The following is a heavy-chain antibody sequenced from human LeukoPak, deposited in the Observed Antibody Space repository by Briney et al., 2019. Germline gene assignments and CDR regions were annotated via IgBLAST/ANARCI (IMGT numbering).Heavy chain of an antibody. Sequence: PSETLSLTCTVSGGSISSYYWSWIRQPPGKGLEWIGYIYYSGSTNYNPSLKSRVTISVDTSKNQFSLKLSSVTAADTAVYYCARQTDWNYGRLGDDAFDIWGQGTMVTVSS. CDR1: GGSISSYY. J-gene: IGHJ3*02. CDR2: IYYSGST. V-gene: IGHV4-59*08. CDR3: ARQTDWNYGRLGDDAFDI. D-gene: IGHD1-7*01.